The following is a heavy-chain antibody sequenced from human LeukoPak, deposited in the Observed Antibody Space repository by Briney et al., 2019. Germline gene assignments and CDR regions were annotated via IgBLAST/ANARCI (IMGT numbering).Heavy chain of an antibody. CDR2: ISYDGSNK. D-gene: IGHD2-2*01. CDR1: GFTFSSYG. CDR3: ASDIVVVPAAENEGYFDY. V-gene: IGHV3-30-3*01. Sequence: PGGSLRLSCAASGFTFSSYGMHWVRQAPGKGLEWVAVISYDGSNKYYADSVKGRFTITRDNSKNTLYLQMNSLRAEDTAVYYCASDIVVVPAAENEGYFDYWGQGTLVTVSS. J-gene: IGHJ4*02.